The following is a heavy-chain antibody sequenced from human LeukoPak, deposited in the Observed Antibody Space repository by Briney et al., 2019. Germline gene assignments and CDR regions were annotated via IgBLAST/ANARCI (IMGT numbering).Heavy chain of an antibody. CDR1: GGSISSSNW. CDR3: AVRRPADGIDY. CDR2: IYDSGST. V-gene: IGHV4-4*02. D-gene: IGHD6-13*01. Sequence: PSETLSLTCAVSGGSISSSNWWSWVRQPPGKGLEWIGEIYDSGSTNYNPSIKSRVTISVDKSKNQFSLKLSSVTAADTAVYYCAVRRPADGIDYWGQGTLVAGSS. J-gene: IGHJ4*02.